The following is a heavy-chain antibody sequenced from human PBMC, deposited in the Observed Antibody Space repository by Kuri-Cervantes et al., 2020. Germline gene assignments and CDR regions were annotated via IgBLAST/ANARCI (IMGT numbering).Heavy chain of an antibody. V-gene: IGHV3-30*03. CDR3: ARDGAGSGNWFDP. D-gene: IGHD6-19*01. J-gene: IGHJ5*02. Sequence: GESLKISCAASGFTFSSYGMHWVRQAPGKGLEWVAVISYDGSNKYYADSVKGRFTISRDNAKNSLYLQMNSLRAEDTAVYYCARDGAGSGNWFDPWGQGTLVTVSS. CDR2: ISYDGSNK. CDR1: GFTFSSYG.